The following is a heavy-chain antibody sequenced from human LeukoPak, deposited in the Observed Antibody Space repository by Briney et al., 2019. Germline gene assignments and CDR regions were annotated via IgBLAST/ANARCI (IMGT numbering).Heavy chain of an antibody. D-gene: IGHD3-9*01. CDR3: AKAHDILTGYVDY. CDR2: ISSSGSTI. CDR1: GFTFSDYY. Sequence: PGGSLRLSCAASGFTFSDYYMSWIRQAPGKGLEWVSYISSSGSTIYYADSVKGRFTISRDNSKNTLYLQMNSLRAEDTAVYYCAKAHDILTGYVDYWGQGTLVTVSS. J-gene: IGHJ4*02. V-gene: IGHV3-11*01.